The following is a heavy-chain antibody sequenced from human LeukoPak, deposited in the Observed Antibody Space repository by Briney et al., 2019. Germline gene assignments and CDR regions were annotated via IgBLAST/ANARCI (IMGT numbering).Heavy chain of an antibody. CDR2: IYTSGST. Sequence: SETLSLTCTVSGGSISSYYWSWTRQPAGKGLEWIGRIYTSGSTNYNPSLKSRVTMSVDTSKNQFSLKLSSVTAADTAMYYCARDHCSGGSCYFPLDCWGQGTLVTVSS. J-gene: IGHJ4*02. D-gene: IGHD2-15*01. V-gene: IGHV4-4*07. CDR3: ARDHCSGGSCYFPLDC. CDR1: GGSISSYY.